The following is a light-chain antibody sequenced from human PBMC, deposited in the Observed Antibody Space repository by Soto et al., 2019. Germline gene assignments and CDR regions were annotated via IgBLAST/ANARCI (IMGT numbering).Light chain of an antibody. CDR1: QSISGY. Sequence: DIQMTQSPSSLSASVGDRVTITCRASQSISGYLNWYQQKPGKAPNLLIYAASSLQSGVPSRFSGSGSGTDXPLTISXXPPAFFATYSCQQCYTTPLTFGGGTKVEIK. V-gene: IGKV1-39*01. CDR2: AAS. CDR3: QQCYTTPLT. J-gene: IGKJ4*01.